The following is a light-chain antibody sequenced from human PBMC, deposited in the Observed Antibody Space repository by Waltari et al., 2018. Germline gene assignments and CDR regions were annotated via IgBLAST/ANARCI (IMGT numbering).Light chain of an antibody. CDR2: EDN. J-gene: IGLJ2*01. CDR3: YSTDRTGKQRV. CDR1: ALPNKY. Sequence: SYELTQPPSVSVSPGQTARITCSGDALPNKYGYWYQQKSGQAPVLVIYEDNKRRSGIPERFSGSSSGTMVTLTISGAQVEDEGDYYCYSTDRTGKQRVFGGGIKLTVL. V-gene: IGLV3-10*01.